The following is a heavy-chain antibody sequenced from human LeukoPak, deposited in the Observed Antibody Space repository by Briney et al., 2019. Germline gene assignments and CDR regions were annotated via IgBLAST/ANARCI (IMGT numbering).Heavy chain of an antibody. J-gene: IGHJ4*02. D-gene: IGHD4/OR15-4a*01. V-gene: IGHV3-23*01. Sequence: PGGSLRLSCAASGFTLSNYDMSWVRQAPGKGLEWVSAISGSSGNTYYTDSVKGRFTMSRDNSKNTLYLQMDGLRAEDTAVYYCARRGARSAYFDYWGQGTLVTVSS. CDR3: ARRGARSAYFDY. CDR1: GFTLSNYD. CDR2: ISGSSGNT.